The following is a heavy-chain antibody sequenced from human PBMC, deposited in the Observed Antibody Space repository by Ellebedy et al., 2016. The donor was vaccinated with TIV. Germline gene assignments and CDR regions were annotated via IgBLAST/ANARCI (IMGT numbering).Heavy chain of an antibody. Sequence: PGGSLRLSCAASGFSFRNYWMSWVRQAPGKELEWVANIYQDGSDRYYVDSVKGRFTISRDNANKSLFLQMNSLRVEDTAVYYCARRGSYGDYAVQVNSWFDTWGQGTLVSVSS. J-gene: IGHJ5*02. V-gene: IGHV3-7*01. D-gene: IGHD4-17*01. CDR2: IYQDGSDR. CDR3: ARRGSYGDYAVQVNSWFDT. CDR1: GFSFRNYW.